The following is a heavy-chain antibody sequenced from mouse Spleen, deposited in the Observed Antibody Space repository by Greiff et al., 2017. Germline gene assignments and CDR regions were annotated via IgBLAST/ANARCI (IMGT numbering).Heavy chain of an antibody. D-gene: IGHD1-2*01. CDR3: ARELLLRLDY. J-gene: IGHJ2*01. CDR1: GFTFSDYY. V-gene: IGHV5-16*01. CDR2: INYDGSST. Sequence: DVQLVESEGGLVQPGSSMKLSCTASGFTFSDYYMAWVRQVPEKGLEWVANINYDGSSTYYLDSLKSRFIISRDNAKNILYLQMSSLKSEDTATYYCARELLLRLDYWGQGTTLTVSS.